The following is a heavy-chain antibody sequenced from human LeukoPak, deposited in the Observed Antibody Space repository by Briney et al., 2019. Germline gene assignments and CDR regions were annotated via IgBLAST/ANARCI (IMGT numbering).Heavy chain of an antibody. J-gene: IGHJ4*02. CDR1: VYTFTGYY. V-gene: IGHV1-2*06. D-gene: IGHD2-15*01. CDR2: INPNSGGT. CDR3: ARVPLAALDFDY. Sequence: ASVKVSCKASVYTFTGYYMHWVRQAPGQGLEWMGRINPNSGGTNYAQKFQGRVTMTRDTSISTAYMELSRLRSDDTAVYYCARVPLAALDFDYWGQGTLVTVSS.